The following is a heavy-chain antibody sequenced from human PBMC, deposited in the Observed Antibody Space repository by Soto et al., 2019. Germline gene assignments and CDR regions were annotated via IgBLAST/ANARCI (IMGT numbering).Heavy chain of an antibody. Sequence: GGSLRLSHAASGFTFDDYAIHWVRQVPGKGLEWVSGINWNSGSIGYGDSVKGRFAISRDNAKNSLHLQMNSLSAEDTAFYYCVKDESINWYSGHFRHWGQGTLVTVSS. CDR2: INWNSGSI. D-gene: IGHD6-13*01. CDR1: GFTFDDYA. J-gene: IGHJ1*01. V-gene: IGHV3-9*01. CDR3: VKDESINWYSGHFRH.